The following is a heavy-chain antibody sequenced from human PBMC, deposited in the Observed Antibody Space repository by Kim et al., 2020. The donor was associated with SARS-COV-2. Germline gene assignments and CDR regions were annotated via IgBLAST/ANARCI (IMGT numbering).Heavy chain of an antibody. J-gene: IGHJ4*02. CDR1: GFTFTDHA. CDR2: VSRSGDHK. Sequence: GGSLRLSCAASGFTFTDHAMHWVRQAPGKGLEWLAIVSRSGDHKYYADSVKGRFTISRDNSKNTLFLEMNSLRPEDTAVYYCAREGPDYYHSSGYYHDYWGQGTLVTVSS. CDR3: AREGPDYYHSSGYYHDY. D-gene: IGHD3-22*01. V-gene: IGHV3-30-3*01.